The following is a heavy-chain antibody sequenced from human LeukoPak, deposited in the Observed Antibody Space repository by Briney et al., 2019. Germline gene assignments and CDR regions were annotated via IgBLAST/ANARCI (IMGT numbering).Heavy chain of an antibody. CDR3: ALVGATSWAPFDY. J-gene: IGHJ4*02. CDR2: ISSSSSYI. Sequence: GGSLRLSCAVSGFTFSRFSMTWVRQAPGKGLEWVSSISSSSSYIYYRDSVKGRFTISRDNAENSLYLQMHSLRAEDTAVYYCALVGATSWAPFDYWGQGTLVTVSS. D-gene: IGHD1-26*01. V-gene: IGHV3-21*01. CDR1: GFTFSRFS.